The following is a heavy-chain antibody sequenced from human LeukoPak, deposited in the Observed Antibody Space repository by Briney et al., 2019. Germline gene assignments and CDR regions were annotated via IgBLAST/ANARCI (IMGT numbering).Heavy chain of an antibody. V-gene: IGHV4-59*01. CDR3: ARAGYYDSSGYLY. D-gene: IGHD3-22*01. CDR2: IYYSGST. J-gene: IGHJ4*02. Sequence: SETLSLTCTVSGGSISSYYWSWIRQPPGKGLEWIGYIYYSGSTNYNPSLKNRVTISVDTSKNQFSLKLSSVTAADTAVYYCARAGYYDSSGYLYWGQGTLVTVSS. CDR1: GGSISSYY.